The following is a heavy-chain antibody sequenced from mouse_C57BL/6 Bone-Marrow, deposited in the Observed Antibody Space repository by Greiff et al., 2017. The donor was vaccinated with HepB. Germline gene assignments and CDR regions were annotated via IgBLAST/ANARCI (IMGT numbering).Heavy chain of an antibody. D-gene: IGHD1-1*01. J-gene: IGHJ2*01. V-gene: IGHV1-42*01. Sequence: VQLQQSGPELVKPGASVKISCKASGYSFTGYYMNWVKQSPEKSLEWIGEINPSTGGTTYNQKFKAKATLTVDKSSSTAYMQLKSLTSEDSAVYYCARSPHYYVKNYWGQGTTLTVSS. CDR1: GYSFTGYY. CDR3: ARSPHYYVKNY. CDR2: INPSTGGT.